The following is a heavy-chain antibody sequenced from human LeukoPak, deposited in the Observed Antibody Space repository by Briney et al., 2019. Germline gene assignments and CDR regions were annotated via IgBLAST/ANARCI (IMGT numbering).Heavy chain of an antibody. CDR1: GFTFSSYA. Sequence: GGSLRLSCAASGFTFSSYAMSWVRQAPGKGLEWVSAISGSGGSTYYADSVKGRFTISRDNSKNTLYLQMNSLRDEDTAVYYCAKDSTHYSSSSHYFDYWGQGTLVTVSS. CDR3: AKDSTHYSSSSHYFDY. J-gene: IGHJ4*02. D-gene: IGHD6-6*01. CDR2: ISGSGGST. V-gene: IGHV3-23*01.